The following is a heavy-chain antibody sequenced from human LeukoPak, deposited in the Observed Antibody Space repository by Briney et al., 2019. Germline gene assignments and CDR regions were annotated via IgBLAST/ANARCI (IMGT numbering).Heavy chain of an antibody. V-gene: IGHV3-30-3*01. D-gene: IGHD5-12*01. J-gene: IGHJ4*02. CDR1: GFTFSSYA. Sequence: SGGSLRLSCAASGFTFSSYAMHWVRQAPGKGLEWVAVISYDGSNKYYADSVKGRFTISRDNSKNTLYLQMNSLRAEDTAVYYCARESGAYDYDYWGQGTLVTVSS. CDR3: ARESGAYDYDY. CDR2: ISYDGSNK.